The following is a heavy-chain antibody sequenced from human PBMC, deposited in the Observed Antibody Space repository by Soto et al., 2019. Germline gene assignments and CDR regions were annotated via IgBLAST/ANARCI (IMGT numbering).Heavy chain of an antibody. Sequence: QVQLVQSGTEVKKPGASVKVSCTASGFTFTSYGISWVRQAPRQGPEWMGWISGYNGNTHYAQKFQGKVTMTTDTSTSTAYMELKSLRSDDTAVYYCAKADSNYAGRFSYYYMDVWGNGTLVTVSS. D-gene: IGHD4-4*01. CDR3: AKADSNYAGRFSYYYMDV. CDR1: GFTFTSYG. J-gene: IGHJ6*03. CDR2: ISGYNGNT. V-gene: IGHV1-18*01.